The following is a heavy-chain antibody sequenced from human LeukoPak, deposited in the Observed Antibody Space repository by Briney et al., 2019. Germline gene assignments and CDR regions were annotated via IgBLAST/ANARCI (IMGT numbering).Heavy chain of an antibody. J-gene: IGHJ4*02. Sequence: GGSLRLSCAASGFTFNTHAISWVRQAPGKGLEWVAAVSDTGDLRYSANSVKDRFAISRDNSKNTAFLQMYSLRAEDTALYYCVKGGLRSGYSFEDWGQGTLVSVSS. D-gene: IGHD3-9*01. CDR3: VKGGLRSGYSFED. V-gene: IGHV3-23*01. CDR2: VSDTGDLR. CDR1: GFTFNTHA.